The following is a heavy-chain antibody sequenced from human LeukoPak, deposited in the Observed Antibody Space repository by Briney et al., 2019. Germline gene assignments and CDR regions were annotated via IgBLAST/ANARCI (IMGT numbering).Heavy chain of an antibody. CDR2: VSLSNGRA. CDR3: ARSYTSGSYVIDY. D-gene: IGHD6-25*01. CDR1: VYTFGDYI. J-gene: IGHJ4*02. V-gene: IGHV3-23*01. Sequence: PRGSLRLSCAAPVYTFGDYIMRWVCDGLGERRERGSGVSLSNGRAYADSVKGRFIISRDDSQNTLFLQMNSLRGEDTAFDYCARSYTSGSYVIDYWGQGTLVIVSS.